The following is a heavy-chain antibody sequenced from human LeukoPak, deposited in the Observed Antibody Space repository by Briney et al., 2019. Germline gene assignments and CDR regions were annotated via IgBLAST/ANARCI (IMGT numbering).Heavy chain of an antibody. CDR3: ATEPGYCSGGRCYGGWFDP. Sequence: SETLSLTCAVYGGSFSGYYWSWIRQAPGKGLEWIGEINHSGSTNYNPSLKSRVTISVDTSKNQFSLKLSSVTAADTAVYYCATEPGYCSGGRCYGGWFDPWGQGTLVTVSP. V-gene: IGHV4-34*01. CDR2: INHSGST. D-gene: IGHD2-15*01. J-gene: IGHJ5*02. CDR1: GGSFSGYY.